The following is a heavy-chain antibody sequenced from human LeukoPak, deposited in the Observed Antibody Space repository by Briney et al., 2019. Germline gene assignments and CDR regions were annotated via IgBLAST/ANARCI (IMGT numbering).Heavy chain of an antibody. Sequence: SETLSLTCNVSGDSISSGGYYWNWIRQFPGKGLEWIGHIYHSGTTFYNPSLKSRVTMSVDPSKNQFSLRLSSVTAADTAVFYCARGGARIFDIWGQGTLVTVSP. CDR2: IYHSGTT. J-gene: IGHJ3*02. CDR3: ARGGARIFDI. V-gene: IGHV4-31*03. D-gene: IGHD1-26*01. CDR1: GDSISSGGYY.